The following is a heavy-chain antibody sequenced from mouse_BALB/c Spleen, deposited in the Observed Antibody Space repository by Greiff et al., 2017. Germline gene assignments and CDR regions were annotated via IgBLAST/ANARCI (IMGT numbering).Heavy chain of an antibody. V-gene: IGHV10-1*02. CDR1: GFTFNTYA. CDR2: IRSKSNNYAT. CDR3: VRHGGDYRYDWFAY. J-gene: IGHJ3*01. D-gene: IGHD2-14*01. Sequence: EVQLQESGGGLVQPKGSLKLSCAASGFTFNTYAMNWVRQAPGKGLEWVARIRSKSNNYATYYADSVKDRFTISRDDSQSMLYLQMNNLKTEDTAMYYCVRHGGDYRYDWFAYWGQGTLVTVSA.